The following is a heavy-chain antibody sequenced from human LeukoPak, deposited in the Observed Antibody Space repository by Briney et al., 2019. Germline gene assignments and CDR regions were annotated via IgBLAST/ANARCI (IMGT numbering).Heavy chain of an antibody. Sequence: ASVKVSCKASGYTFTGYYIHWVRQAPGQGLEWMGWIKPNSGGTNYAQKFHGRVTMTRDTSISTAYMALSRLRSDDTAVYYCARGSIVGATFDYFDYWGQGTLVTVSS. V-gene: IGHV1-2*02. J-gene: IGHJ4*02. CDR2: IKPNSGGT. CDR3: ARGSIVGATFDYFDY. CDR1: GYTFTGYY. D-gene: IGHD1-26*01.